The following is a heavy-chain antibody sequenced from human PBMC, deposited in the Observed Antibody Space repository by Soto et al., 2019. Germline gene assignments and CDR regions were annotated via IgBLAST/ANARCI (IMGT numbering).Heavy chain of an antibody. CDR1: GFTFNTFA. V-gene: IGHV3-64D*06. Sequence: GGSLRLSCSASGFTFNTFAMHWVRQTPGKGLEFVSAISSNGGNTYYAASVKGRFAISRDNSKNTLYLQMYSLRPEDTALYYCVKEGYMRSDWYGQFDCWGQGTLGTVSS. D-gene: IGHD6-19*01. CDR2: ISSNGGNT. CDR3: VKEGYMRSDWYGQFDC. J-gene: IGHJ4*02.